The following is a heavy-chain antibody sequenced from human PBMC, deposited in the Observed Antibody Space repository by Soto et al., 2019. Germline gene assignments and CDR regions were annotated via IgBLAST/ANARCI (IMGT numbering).Heavy chain of an antibody. V-gene: IGHV3-21*01. Sequence: GGSLRLSCAASGFTFRSFTMNWVRQAPGKGLEWVSTISSNSAYIYYTDALRGRFTISRDNAKNSLHLQMNSLRAEDTAVYYCPRDYYDGSHYYPAGCDHWGQGTMVTLS. J-gene: IGHJ5*02. CDR1: GFTFRSFT. CDR2: ISSNSAYI. D-gene: IGHD3-22*01. CDR3: PRDYYDGSHYYPAGCDH.